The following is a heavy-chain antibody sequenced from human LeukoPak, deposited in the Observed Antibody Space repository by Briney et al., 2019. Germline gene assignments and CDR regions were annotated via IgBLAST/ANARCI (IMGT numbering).Heavy chain of an antibody. J-gene: IGHJ3*02. CDR3: ATSGGYSGYDYVEAFDI. D-gene: IGHD5-12*01. Sequence: ASVKVSCKVSGYTLTELSMHWVRQAPGKGLEWMGGFDPEDGETIYAQKFQGRVTMTEDTSIDTAYMELSSLRSEDTAVYYCATSGGYSGYDYVEAFDIWGQGTMVTVSS. CDR2: FDPEDGET. CDR1: GYTLTELS. V-gene: IGHV1-24*01.